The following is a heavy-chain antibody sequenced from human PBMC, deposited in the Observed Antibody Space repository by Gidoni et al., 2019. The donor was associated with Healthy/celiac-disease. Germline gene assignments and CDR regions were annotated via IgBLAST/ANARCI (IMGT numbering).Heavy chain of an antibody. J-gene: IGHJ4*02. V-gene: IGHV3-48*02. Sequence: EVQLVESGGGLVQPGGSLRLSCAASGFTFSSYSMNWVRQSPGKGLEWVSYISSSSSTIYYADSVKGRFTISRDNAKNSLYLQMNSLRDEDTAVYYCARTLGWLHPYYFDYWGQGTLVTVSS. CDR1: GFTFSSYS. CDR3: ARTLGWLHPYYFDY. CDR2: ISSSSSTI. D-gene: IGHD5-12*01.